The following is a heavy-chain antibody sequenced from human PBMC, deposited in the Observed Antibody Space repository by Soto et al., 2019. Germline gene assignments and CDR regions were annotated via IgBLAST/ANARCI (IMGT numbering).Heavy chain of an antibody. CDR1: GGSISTSTYY. D-gene: IGHD3-10*01. J-gene: IGHJ6*02. V-gene: IGHV4-39*01. CDR3: ARLRAGSYGMDV. Sequence: SETLSLTCTVSGGSISTSTYYWGWIRQPPGKRLEWIGSIYYSGSNYYNPSLKSRVTISVDTSKNQFSLKLSSVTAADTAVYYCARLRAGSYGMDVWGQGTTVTVSS. CDR2: IYYSGSN.